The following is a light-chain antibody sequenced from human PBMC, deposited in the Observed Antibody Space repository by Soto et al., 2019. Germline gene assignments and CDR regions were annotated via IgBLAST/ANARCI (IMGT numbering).Light chain of an antibody. CDR1: QNIGNN. J-gene: IGKJ1*01. CDR3: QQYHGYPRT. CDR2: KAS. Sequence: DIQMTQSPSTLSASVGDRVSITCRASQNIGNNLAWFQQTPGEAPKLLIYKASSLHGGVPSRFSGGGSGTEFTLTISGLQPDDFATYYCQQYHGYPRTFGPGTRLEI. V-gene: IGKV1-5*03.